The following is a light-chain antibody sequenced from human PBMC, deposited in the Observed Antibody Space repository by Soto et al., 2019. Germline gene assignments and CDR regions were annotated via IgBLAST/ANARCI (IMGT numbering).Light chain of an antibody. Sequence: QSVLPQPASVSGSPGQSITIPCTGTSSDVGGYNYVSWYQQQPGKAPKFMIYDVTNRPSGVSNRFSGSKSGNTASLTISGLQAEDEADHYCCSYTTSNTRQIVFGTGTKVTVL. J-gene: IGLJ1*01. V-gene: IGLV2-14*01. CDR1: SSDVGGYNY. CDR2: DVT. CDR3: CSYTTSNTRQIV.